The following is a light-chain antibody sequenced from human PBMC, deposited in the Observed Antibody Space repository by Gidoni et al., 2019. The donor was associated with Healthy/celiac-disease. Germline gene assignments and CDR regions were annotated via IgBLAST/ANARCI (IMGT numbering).Light chain of an antibody. Sequence: IQFTQSPSYLSASVGDRVTITCRASQSISSYLNWYQQKPGKAPKLLIYAASSLQSGVPSRFSGSGSGTDFTLTISSLQPEDFATYYCQQSYSTLLTFGGGTKVEIK. CDR2: AAS. CDR3: QQSYSTLLT. V-gene: IGKV1-39*01. CDR1: QSISSY. J-gene: IGKJ4*01.